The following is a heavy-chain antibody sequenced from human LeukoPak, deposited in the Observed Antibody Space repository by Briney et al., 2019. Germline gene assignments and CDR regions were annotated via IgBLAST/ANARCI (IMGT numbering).Heavy chain of an antibody. CDR2: ISAYNGNT. Sequence: ASVKVSCKASGYTFTSYGISWVRQAPGQGLEWMGWISAYNGNTNYAQKLQGRVTMTTDTSTSTAYIELRSLRSDDTAVYYCARDGEDIVVVPAATDNWFDPWGQGTLVTVSS. J-gene: IGHJ5*02. CDR3: ARDGEDIVVVPAATDNWFDP. D-gene: IGHD2-2*01. CDR1: GYTFTSYG. V-gene: IGHV1-18*01.